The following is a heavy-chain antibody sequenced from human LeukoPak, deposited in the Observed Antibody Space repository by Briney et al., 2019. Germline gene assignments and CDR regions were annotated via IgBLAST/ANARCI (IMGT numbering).Heavy chain of an antibody. J-gene: IGHJ5*02. V-gene: IGHV4-4*09. CDR1: VASISNYY. CDR2: ISTSGST. Sequence: PSETLSLTCAVSVASISNYYWSWIRQAPGKGLEWIGYISTSGSTNYNPSLKSRVSISLDTSNNRFSLNLNFVTAADTAVYYCARATVTRWFDPWGQGTLVTVSS. CDR3: ARATVTRWFDP. D-gene: IGHD4-17*01.